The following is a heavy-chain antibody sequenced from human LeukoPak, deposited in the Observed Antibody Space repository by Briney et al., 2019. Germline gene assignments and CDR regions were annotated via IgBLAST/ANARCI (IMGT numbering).Heavy chain of an antibody. Sequence: PSETLSLTCAVYGGSFSGYYWSWIRQSPGKGLEWIGEINHSGSTNYNPSLKSRVTISVDTSKNQFSLKLSSVTAADTAVYYCARVRSHSWLGYGYWGQGTLVTVSS. CDR3: ARVRSHSWLGYGY. CDR1: GGSFSGYY. V-gene: IGHV4-34*01. CDR2: INHSGST. J-gene: IGHJ4*02. D-gene: IGHD6-13*01.